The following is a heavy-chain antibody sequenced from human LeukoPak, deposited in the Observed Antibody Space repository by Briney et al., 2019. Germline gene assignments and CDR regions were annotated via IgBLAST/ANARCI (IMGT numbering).Heavy chain of an antibody. D-gene: IGHD3-3*01. V-gene: IGHV4-59*01. CDR2: IYYSGST. CDR3: ARVSDYDFWSGYYEAHDYFDY. CDR1: GGSISSYY. J-gene: IGHJ4*02. Sequence: SETLSLTCTVSGGSISSYYWSWIRQPPGKGLEWIGYIYYSGSTNYNPSLKRRVTISVDMSKNQFSLKLSSVTAADTAVYYCARVSDYDFWSGYYEAHDYFDYWGQGTLVTVSS.